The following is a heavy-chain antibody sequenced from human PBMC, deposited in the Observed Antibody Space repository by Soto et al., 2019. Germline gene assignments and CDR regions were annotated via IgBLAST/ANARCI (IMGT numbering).Heavy chain of an antibody. Sequence: GESLKISCKGSGYSFTSYWIGWVRQMPGKGLEWMGIIYPGDSDTRYSPSFQGQVTISADKSISTAYLQWSSLKASDTAMYYCARLSLELQDIVVVPAAPFTQYYMDVWGKGTTVTVSS. CDR3: ARLSLELQDIVVVPAAPFTQYYMDV. CDR2: IYPGDSDT. V-gene: IGHV5-51*01. CDR1: GYSFTSYW. D-gene: IGHD2-2*01. J-gene: IGHJ6*03.